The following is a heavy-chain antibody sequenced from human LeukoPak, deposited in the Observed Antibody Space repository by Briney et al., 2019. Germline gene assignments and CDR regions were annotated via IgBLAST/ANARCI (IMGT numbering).Heavy chain of an antibody. V-gene: IGHV4-59*01. CDR2: IYYSGST. CDR3: ARVTSYYDSSGYQFYFDY. J-gene: IGHJ4*02. D-gene: IGHD3-22*01. CDR1: GGSISSYY. Sequence: PSETLSLTCTVSGGSISSYYWSWLRQPPGKGLEWVGYIYYSGSTNYNPSLKTRVTISVDTSKNQFSLKLSSVTAADTAVYYCARVTSYYDSSGYQFYFDYWGQGTLVTVSS.